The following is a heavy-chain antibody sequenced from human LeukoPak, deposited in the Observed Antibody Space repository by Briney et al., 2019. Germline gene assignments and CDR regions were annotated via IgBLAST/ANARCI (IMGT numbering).Heavy chain of an antibody. D-gene: IGHD4-23*01. J-gene: IGHJ5*02. CDR3: ATFGGNSVGRVFWFDP. V-gene: IGHV1-24*01. CDR1: GYTLTELS. CDR2: FDPEDGET. Sequence: GASVKVSCKVSGYTLTELSMHWVRQAPGKGLEWMGGFDPEDGETIYAQKFQGRVTMTEDTSTDTAYMELSSLRSEDTAVCYCATFGGNSVGRVFWFDPWGQGTLVTVSS.